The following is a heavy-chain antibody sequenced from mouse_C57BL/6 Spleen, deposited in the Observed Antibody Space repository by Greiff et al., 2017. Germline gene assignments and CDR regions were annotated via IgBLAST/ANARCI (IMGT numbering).Heavy chain of an antibody. CDR2: INPSTGGT. CDR3: TSPSSNLYYLDY. D-gene: IGHD2-5*01. J-gene: IGHJ2*01. V-gene: IGHV1-42*01. Sequence: VQLQQSGPELVKPGASVKISCKASGYSFTGYYMNWVKQSPEKSLEWIGEINPSTGGTTYNQKFKAKATLTVDKSSSTAYMQLKSLTSEDSAVYYCTSPSSNLYYLDYWGQGTTLTVSS. CDR1: GYSFTGYY.